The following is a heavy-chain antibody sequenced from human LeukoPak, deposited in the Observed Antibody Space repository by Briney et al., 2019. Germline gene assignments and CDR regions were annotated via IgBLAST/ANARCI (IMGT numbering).Heavy chain of an antibody. Sequence: GGSLRLSCATSGFTFSSYSMNWVRQAPGKGLEWVSYISSSSGSTIYYADSVKGRFTISRDNAKNSLYLQMNSLRAEDTAVYYCARRDRSWGYCSSTSCANWFDPWGQGTLVTVSS. V-gene: IGHV3-48*04. J-gene: IGHJ5*02. CDR1: GFTFSSYS. D-gene: IGHD2-2*01. CDR2: ISSSSGSTI. CDR3: ARRDRSWGYCSSTSCANWFDP.